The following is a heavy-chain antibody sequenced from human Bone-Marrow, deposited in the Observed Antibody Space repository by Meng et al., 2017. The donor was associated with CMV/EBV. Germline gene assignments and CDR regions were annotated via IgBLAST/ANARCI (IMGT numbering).Heavy chain of an antibody. CDR1: GYTFTSYG. J-gene: IGHJ5*02. CDR2: ISAYNGNT. Sequence: ASAKVSCKASGYTFTSYGISWVRQAPGQGLEWMGWISAYNGNTNYAQKLQGRVTMTTDTSTSTAYMELRSLRSDDTAVYYCARSPYCSSTSCSRGWFDPWGQGTLVTVSS. V-gene: IGHV1-18*01. CDR3: ARSPYCSSTSCSRGWFDP. D-gene: IGHD2-2*01.